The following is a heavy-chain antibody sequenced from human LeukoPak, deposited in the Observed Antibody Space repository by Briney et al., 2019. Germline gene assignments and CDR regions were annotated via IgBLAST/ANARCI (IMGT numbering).Heavy chain of an antibody. Sequence: GGSLRLSCVAPGFTFSSQGMHWVRQAPGKGLEWVAFTWSDGSNKYYVDCVKDRFTISRDNSKNTLYLQMDSLRAEDTAVYYCATDFGNAFDIWGQGTVVTVSS. J-gene: IGHJ3*02. CDR3: ATDFGNAFDI. D-gene: IGHD3-10*01. V-gene: IGHV3-30*02. CDR1: GFTFSSQG. CDR2: TWSDGSNK.